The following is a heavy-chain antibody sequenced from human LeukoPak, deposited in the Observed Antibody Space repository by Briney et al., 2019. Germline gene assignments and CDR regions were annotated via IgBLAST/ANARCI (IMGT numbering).Heavy chain of an antibody. Sequence: GGSLRLSCAASGFTFSSYAMSWVRQAPGKGLEWVSAISGSGGNTYYADSVKGRFTISRDNSKNTLYLQMNSLRAEDTAVYYCAKSSGYYHYNWFDPWGQGTLVTVSS. CDR3: AKSSGYYHYNWFDP. D-gene: IGHD3-22*01. V-gene: IGHV3-23*01. CDR1: GFTFSSYA. J-gene: IGHJ5*02. CDR2: ISGSGGNT.